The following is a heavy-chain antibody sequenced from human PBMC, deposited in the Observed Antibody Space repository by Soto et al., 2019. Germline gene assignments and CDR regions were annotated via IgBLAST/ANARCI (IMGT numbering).Heavy chain of an antibody. CDR1: RFTFSIYS. CDR3: AKVVKYDVLTGYYKGPDYYGMDV. J-gene: IGHJ6*02. D-gene: IGHD3-9*01. V-gene: IGHV3-23*01. Sequence: GGSLRLSCAASRFTFSIYSMNWVRQAPGKGLEWVSLISGSGGSTHYADSVEGRFTISRDNSKNTLYLEMDSLRAEDTAVYYCAKVVKYDVLTGYYKGPDYYGMDVWGQGTTVTVSS. CDR2: ISGSGGST.